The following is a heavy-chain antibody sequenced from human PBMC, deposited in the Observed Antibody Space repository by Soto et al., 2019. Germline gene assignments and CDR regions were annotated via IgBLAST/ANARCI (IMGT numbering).Heavy chain of an antibody. J-gene: IGHJ4*02. V-gene: IGHV3-23*01. CDR1: GFTFSSYA. Sequence: PGGSLRLSCAASGFTFSSYAMTWVRQAPGKGLEWVSTISGSGGSTYYADSVRGRFTISRDNSKSTLYLQVNSLRAEDTAVYYCAKSAHIVVVPAATDDWGQGTLVTVSS. D-gene: IGHD2-2*01. CDR3: AKSAHIVVVPAATDD. CDR2: ISGSGGST.